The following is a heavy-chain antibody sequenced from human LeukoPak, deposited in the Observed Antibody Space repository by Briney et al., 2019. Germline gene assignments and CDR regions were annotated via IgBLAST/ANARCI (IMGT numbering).Heavy chain of an antibody. D-gene: IGHD3-22*01. CDR2: INPNSGGT. V-gene: IGHV1-2*02. CDR3: ARVLPNYYDSSGYVSYYYYYGMDV. J-gene: IGHJ6*02. CDR1: GYTFTSYY. Sequence: ASVKVSCKASGYTFTSYYMHWVRQAPGQGLEWMGWINPNSGGTNYAQKFQGRVTMTRDTSISTAYMELSRLRSDDTAVYYCARVLPNYYDSSGYVSYYYYYGMDVWGQGTTVTVSS.